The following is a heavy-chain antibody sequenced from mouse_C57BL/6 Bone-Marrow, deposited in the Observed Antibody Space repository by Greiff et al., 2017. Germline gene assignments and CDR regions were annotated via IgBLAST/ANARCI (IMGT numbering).Heavy chain of an antibody. CDR3: ARPYYSNYWYFDV. J-gene: IGHJ1*03. V-gene: IGHV1-55*01. CDR1: GYTFTSYW. Sequence: VQLQQPGAELVKPGASVKMSCKASGYTFTSYWITWVKQRPGQGLEWIGDIYPGSGSTNYNEKFKSKATLTVDTSSSTAYMQLSGLTSEDSAVYYCARPYYSNYWYFDVWGTGTTVTVSS. CDR2: IYPGSGST. D-gene: IGHD2-5*01.